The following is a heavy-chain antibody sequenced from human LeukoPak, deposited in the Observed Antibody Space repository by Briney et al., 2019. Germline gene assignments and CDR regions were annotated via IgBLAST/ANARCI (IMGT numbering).Heavy chain of an antibody. CDR1: GGTFSNND. J-gene: IGHJ4*02. Sequence: ASVKVSCKASGGTFSNNDINWVRQATGQGLEWMGWMNPNSGNTGYAQKFQGRVTMTRNTSISTAYMEQSSLRSEDTAVYYCARDLYDSAYWGQGTLVTVSS. D-gene: IGHD3-22*01. CDR2: MNPNSGNT. CDR3: ARDLYDSAY. V-gene: IGHV1-8*02.